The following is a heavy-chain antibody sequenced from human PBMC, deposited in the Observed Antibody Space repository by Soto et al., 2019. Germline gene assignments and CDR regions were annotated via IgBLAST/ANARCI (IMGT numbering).Heavy chain of an antibody. Sequence: EVQLVESGGGLVQPGGSLRLSCAASGFTLSSYNMNWVRQAPGKGLEWVSYISGSSDTIYYADSVKGRFTISRDNAKNSLYLQMDILRDEDTAVYYCARDHGVSTWFVGIYYYFGVDVWGQGTTVTVSS. J-gene: IGHJ6*02. CDR1: GFTLSSYN. CDR3: ARDHGVSTWFVGIYYYFGVDV. CDR2: ISGSSDTI. V-gene: IGHV3-48*02. D-gene: IGHD6-13*01.